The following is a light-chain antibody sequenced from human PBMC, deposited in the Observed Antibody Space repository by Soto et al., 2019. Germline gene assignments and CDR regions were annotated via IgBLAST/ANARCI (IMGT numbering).Light chain of an antibody. J-gene: IGKJ1*01. Sequence: DIQMTQSPSTLSASVGDRVTITCRASQFISTWLAWYQQKPGKAPRLLIYDASTLEGGVPSRFSGSGSGTEFTLTISSLQPDDFATYYCQHDNNYSWTFGQGTKV. CDR2: DAS. CDR1: QFISTW. CDR3: QHDNNYSWT. V-gene: IGKV1-5*01.